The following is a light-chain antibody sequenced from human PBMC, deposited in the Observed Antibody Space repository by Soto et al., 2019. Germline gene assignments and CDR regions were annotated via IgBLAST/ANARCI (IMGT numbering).Light chain of an antibody. Sequence: QSVLTQPASVSGSPGQSITISCAGTMRDVGAYNLVSWYQQHPGRDPQLIIYEVRNRPSGISFRFSGSKSGNTASLTISGLQAEDEADYYCSSYTSKSSLIFGGGTKVTVL. V-gene: IGLV2-14*01. CDR2: EVR. CDR3: SSYTSKSSLI. CDR1: MRDVGAYNL. J-gene: IGLJ2*01.